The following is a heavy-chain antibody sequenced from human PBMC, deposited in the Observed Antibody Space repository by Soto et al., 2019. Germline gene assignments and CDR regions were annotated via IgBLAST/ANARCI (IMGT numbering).Heavy chain of an antibody. CDR3: ARLGTLATTKYYYYGMDV. CDR1: GYSFTSYL. Sequence: PGESLKISCKGSGYSFTSYLIGWVRQMPGKGLEWMGIIYPGDSDTRYSPSFQGQVTISADKSISTAYLQWSSLKASDTAMYYCARLGTLATTKYYYYGMDVWGQGTTVTVSS. V-gene: IGHV5-51*01. CDR2: IYPGDSDT. J-gene: IGHJ6*02. D-gene: IGHD5-12*01.